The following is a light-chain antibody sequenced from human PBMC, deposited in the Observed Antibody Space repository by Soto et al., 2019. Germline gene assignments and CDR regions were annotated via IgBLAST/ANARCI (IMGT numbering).Light chain of an antibody. J-gene: IGKJ2*01. CDR1: QSVSNSY. V-gene: IGKV3D-20*01. CDR3: QQYGSSPPYT. CDR2: DAS. Sequence: EIVLTQSPATLSLSPGERATLSCGASQSVSNSYLAWYQQKPVLAPRLLIYDASSRATGIPDRFSGSGSGTDFTLTISRLEPEDFAVYYCQQYGSSPPYTFGQGTKLEIK.